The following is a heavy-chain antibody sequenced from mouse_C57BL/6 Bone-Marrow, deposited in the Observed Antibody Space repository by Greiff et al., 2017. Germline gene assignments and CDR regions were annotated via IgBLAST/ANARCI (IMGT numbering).Heavy chain of an antibody. V-gene: IGHV1-19*01. Sequence: EVQLQQSGPVLVQPGASVKMSCKASGYTFTDYYMNWVKQSHGKSLEWIGVINPYNGGTSYNQKFKGKATLTVDKSSSTAYMELNSLTSEDSAVYYCARWGMYYYGSRYFDVWRTGTTVTVAS. D-gene: IGHD1-1*01. CDR1: GYTFTDYY. CDR3: ARWGMYYYGSRYFDV. CDR2: INPYNGGT. J-gene: IGHJ1*03.